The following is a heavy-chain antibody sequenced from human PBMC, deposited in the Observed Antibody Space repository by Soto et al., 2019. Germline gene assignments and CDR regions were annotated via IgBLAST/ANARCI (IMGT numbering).Heavy chain of an antibody. Sequence: GASVKVSCKASGYTFTGYYMHWVRQAPGQGLEWMGWINPNSGGTNYAQKFQGWVTMTRDTSISTAYMELSRLRSDDTAVYYCARDGYVVDWGYYYGMDVWGQGTTVTVSS. J-gene: IGHJ6*02. CDR3: ARDGYVVDWGYYYGMDV. D-gene: IGHD3-22*01. CDR1: GYTFTGYY. V-gene: IGHV1-2*04. CDR2: INPNSGGT.